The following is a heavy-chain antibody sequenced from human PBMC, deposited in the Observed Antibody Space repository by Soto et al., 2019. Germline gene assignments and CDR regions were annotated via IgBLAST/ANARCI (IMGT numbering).Heavy chain of an antibody. V-gene: IGHV3-21*01. D-gene: IGHD6-19*01. CDR1: GFTFSTYS. Sequence: EVQLVESGGGLVKPGGSLRLSCAASGFTFSTYSMNWVRQAPGKGLEWVSSISSSSYYIYYSDSVRGLFSISRDYAKSSVSLQMNSLRAEDTAVYYCAPHFLDGSGWSIDYWGQGTLVTVSS. CDR3: APHFLDGSGWSIDY. CDR2: ISSSSYYI. J-gene: IGHJ4*02.